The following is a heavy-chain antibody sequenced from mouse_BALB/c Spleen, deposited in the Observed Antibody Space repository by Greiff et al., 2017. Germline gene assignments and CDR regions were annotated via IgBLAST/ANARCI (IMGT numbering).Heavy chain of an antibody. J-gene: IGHJ4*01. V-gene: IGHV5-12-1*01. CDR2: ISSGGGST. D-gene: IGHD4-1*01. CDR1: GFAFSSYD. Sequence: EVKVVESGGGLVKPGGSLKLSCAASGFAFSSYDMSWVRQTPEKRLEWVAYISSGGGSTYYPDTVKGRFTISRDNAKNTLYLQMSSLKSEDTAMYYCARQKLGRERNMGYAMDYWGQGTSVTVSS. CDR3: ARQKLGRERNMGYAMDY.